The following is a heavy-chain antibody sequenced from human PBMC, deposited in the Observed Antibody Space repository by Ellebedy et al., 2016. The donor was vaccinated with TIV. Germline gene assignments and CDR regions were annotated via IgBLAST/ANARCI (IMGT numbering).Heavy chain of an antibody. CDR1: GFTFGDYG. CDR2: ISGSGRDA. CDR3: AKSASETMVRGSDY. J-gene: IGHJ4*02. D-gene: IGHD3-10*01. V-gene: IGHV3-23*01. Sequence: GGSLRLSCSASGFTFGDYGMSWVRQAPGKGLEWVAAISGSGRDAFCADSVQGRFTVSRDSSKDALYLQMNSLRVEDTAVYYCAKSASETMVRGSDYWGQGTLVTVSS.